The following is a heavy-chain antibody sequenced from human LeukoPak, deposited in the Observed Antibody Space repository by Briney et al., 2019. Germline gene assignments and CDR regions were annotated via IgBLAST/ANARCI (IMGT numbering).Heavy chain of an antibody. CDR1: GYSFTNYW. CDR3: ARHHYATDY. CDR2: MYPGDSDA. Sequence: GESLKISCRGSGYSFTNYWIGWVRQMPGRGLEWMGIMYPGDSDARYSPSFQGQVTFSADKSINTAYLQWGSLKASDTAMYYCARHHYATDYWGQGTLVTVSS. V-gene: IGHV5-51*01. J-gene: IGHJ4*02. D-gene: IGHD2-2*01.